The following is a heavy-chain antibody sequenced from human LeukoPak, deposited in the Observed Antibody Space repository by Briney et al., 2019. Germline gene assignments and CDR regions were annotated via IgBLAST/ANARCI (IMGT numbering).Heavy chain of an antibody. Sequence: SETLSLTCTVSGGSISSSSCYWGWIRQPPGKGLEWIGSIYYSGSTYYNPSLKSRVTISVDTSKNQFSLKLSSVTAADTAVYYCAREPNYDFWSGYLPTYNWFDPWGQGTLVTVSS. CDR3: AREPNYDFWSGYLPTYNWFDP. CDR1: GGSISSSSCY. J-gene: IGHJ5*02. D-gene: IGHD3-3*01. V-gene: IGHV4-39*07. CDR2: IYYSGST.